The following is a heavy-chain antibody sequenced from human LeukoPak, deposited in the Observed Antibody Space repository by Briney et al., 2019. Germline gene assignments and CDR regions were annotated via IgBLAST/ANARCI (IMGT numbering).Heavy chain of an antibody. D-gene: IGHD1-1*01. CDR2: IWYDGSDK. Sequence: GRSLRLSCAASGFTFSSYGMHWVRQAPGKGLEWVAVIWYDGSDKYYADSVKGRFTISRDNSKNTLYLRMNSLRAEDTAVYYCVRVAGTDATFDYWGQGTLVTVSS. J-gene: IGHJ4*02. V-gene: IGHV3-33*01. CDR3: VRVAGTDATFDY. CDR1: GFTFSSYG.